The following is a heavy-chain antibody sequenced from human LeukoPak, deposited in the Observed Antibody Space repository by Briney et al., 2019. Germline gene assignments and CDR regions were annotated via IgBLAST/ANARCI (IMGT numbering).Heavy chain of an antibody. Sequence: SGPTLANPQQTLSLTCTFSGFSLITSGVCMNWIRQPPGKVLEWLALIDWDDDKYYGTSLKTRLTTSKDTFKNQVVLTMTTMDPVDTATYYCARISAYGDYYFDYWGQGTLVTASS. CDR3: ARISAYGDYYFDY. J-gene: IGHJ4*02. CDR1: GFSLITSGVC. CDR2: IDWDDDK. D-gene: IGHD4-17*01. V-gene: IGHV2-70*01.